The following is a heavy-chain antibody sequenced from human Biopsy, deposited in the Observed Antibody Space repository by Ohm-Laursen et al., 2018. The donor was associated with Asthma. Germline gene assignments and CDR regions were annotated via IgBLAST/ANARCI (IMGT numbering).Heavy chain of an antibody. Sequence: GSLRRSCAASGFAVSRDHMFWVRQAPGKGLEWVSVIYSGGTSHTADSVRGRFTISRDYSKNTLYLQMHSLRAEDTAAYYCARGDSSNWSHYYFDYWGQGTLVTVSS. CDR1: GFAVSRDH. CDR2: IYSGGTS. V-gene: IGHV3-53*01. D-gene: IGHD3-22*01. CDR3: ARGDSSNWSHYYFDY. J-gene: IGHJ4*02.